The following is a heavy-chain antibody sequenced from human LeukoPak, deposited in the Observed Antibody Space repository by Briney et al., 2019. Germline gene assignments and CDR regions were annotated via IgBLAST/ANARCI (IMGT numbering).Heavy chain of an antibody. Sequence: SETLSLTCTVSGGSITNTSYFWSWIRQHPGKGLEWIGYIYYSGSTYYNPSLKSRVTISVDTSKNQFSLKLSSVTAADTAVYYCARYGVVVPAASPGFDPWGQGTLVTVSS. CDR2: IYYSGST. V-gene: IGHV4-31*03. CDR3: ARYGVVVPAASPGFDP. D-gene: IGHD2-2*01. J-gene: IGHJ5*02. CDR1: GGSITNTSYF.